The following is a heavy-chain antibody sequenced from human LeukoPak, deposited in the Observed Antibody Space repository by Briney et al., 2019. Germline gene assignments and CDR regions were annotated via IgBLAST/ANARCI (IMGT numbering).Heavy chain of an antibody. J-gene: IGHJ4*02. CDR3: AKGVVVVPAAGHYFDY. Sequence: GGSLRLSCAASGFTFSSYAMNWVRQTPGKGVEWVSSISGNSGSTHYADSVKGRFTISRDNSKNTLYLQMNSLRAEDTAVYYCAKGVVVVPAAGHYFDYWGQGTLVTVSS. CDR1: GFTFSSYA. D-gene: IGHD2-2*01. CDR2: ISGNSGST. V-gene: IGHV3-23*01.